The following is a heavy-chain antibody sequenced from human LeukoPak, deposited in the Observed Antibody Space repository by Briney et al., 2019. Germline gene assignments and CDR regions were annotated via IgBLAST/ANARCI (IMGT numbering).Heavy chain of an antibody. CDR1: GGSFTGYY. CDR3: ARGGRYYDSSGYLKSGLDY. J-gene: IGHJ4*02. D-gene: IGHD3-22*01. CDR2: INHSGST. V-gene: IGHV4-34*01. Sequence: SETLSLTCAVYGGSFTGYYWSWIRQPPGKGLEWIGEINHSGSTNYNPSLKSRVTISVDTSKNQFSLKLSSVTAADTAVYYCARGGRYYDSSGYLKSGLDYWGQGTLVTVSS.